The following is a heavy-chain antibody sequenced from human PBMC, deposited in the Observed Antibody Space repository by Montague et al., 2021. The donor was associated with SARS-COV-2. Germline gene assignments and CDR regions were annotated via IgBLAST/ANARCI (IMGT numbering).Heavy chain of an antibody. J-gene: IGHJ4*02. V-gene: IGHV4-61*02. CDR3: ASSHCGGDCY. CDR2: IHTSGST. Sequence: TLSLTCTVSGGSISCGSYFWTWIRQPAGKGLEWIGRIHTSGSTNYNPSLKSRVAISIDTSKDQFSLALSSVTAADTAVYYCASSHCGGDCYSGQGTLVTVSS. CDR1: GGSISCGSYF. D-gene: IGHD2-21*02.